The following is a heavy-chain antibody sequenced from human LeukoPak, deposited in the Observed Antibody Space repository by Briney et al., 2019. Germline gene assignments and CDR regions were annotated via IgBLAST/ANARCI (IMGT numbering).Heavy chain of an antibody. Sequence: PSETLSLTCTVSGGSISSHYWSWIRQPPGKGLEWIGYVYYSGSTNYNPSLKSRVTISVDTSKNQFSLKLSSVTAADTAVYYCARGRDGYNPWGQGTLVTVSS. CDR3: ARGRDGYNP. CDR1: GGSISSHY. J-gene: IGHJ4*02. D-gene: IGHD5-24*01. V-gene: IGHV4-59*08. CDR2: VYYSGST.